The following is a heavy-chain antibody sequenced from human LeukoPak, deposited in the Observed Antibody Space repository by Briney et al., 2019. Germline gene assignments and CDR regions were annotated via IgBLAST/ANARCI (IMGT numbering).Heavy chain of an antibody. V-gene: IGHV3-53*01. Sequence: SGGSLRLSCAASGFTVSSNYMSWVRQAPGKGLEWVSVIYSGGSTYYADSVKGRFTISRDNSKNTLYLQMSSLRAEDTAVYYCARGSIAVAGGFDYWGQGTLVTVSS. CDR1: GFTVSSNY. J-gene: IGHJ4*02. D-gene: IGHD6-19*01. CDR2: IYSGGST. CDR3: ARGSIAVAGGFDY.